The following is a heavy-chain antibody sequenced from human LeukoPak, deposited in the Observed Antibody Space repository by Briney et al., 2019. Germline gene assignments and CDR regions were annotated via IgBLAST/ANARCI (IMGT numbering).Heavy chain of an antibody. J-gene: IGHJ4*02. D-gene: IGHD3-16*01. Sequence: GGSLRLSCAASGFTFSDYAMSWVRQAPGKGLERVSTIFKTGDTAHYADIVRGRFTISRDNSKNTLSLQMNSLRAEDTAIYYCAKLWGRHVWSFDYWGQGALVTVSS. V-gene: IGHV3-23*01. CDR2: IFKTGDTA. CDR1: GFTFSDYA. CDR3: AKLWGRHVWSFDY.